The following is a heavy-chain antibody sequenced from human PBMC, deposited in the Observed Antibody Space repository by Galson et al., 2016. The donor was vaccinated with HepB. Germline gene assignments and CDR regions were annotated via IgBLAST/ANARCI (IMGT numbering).Heavy chain of an antibody. D-gene: IGHD5-24*01. CDR1: GFGFSSYW. CDR2: INQDGSQK. J-gene: IGHJ4*02. CDR3: TRDRPEVDDNSVLPRDC. V-gene: IGHV3-7*01. Sequence: SLRLSCAASGFGFSSYWMSWVRQTPGKGLGWVANINQDGSQKYYVDSVRGLFTVSRDNAKNSLSLEMDSLRAEDTAVYYCTRDRPEVDDNSVLPRDCWGQGTPVVVSS.